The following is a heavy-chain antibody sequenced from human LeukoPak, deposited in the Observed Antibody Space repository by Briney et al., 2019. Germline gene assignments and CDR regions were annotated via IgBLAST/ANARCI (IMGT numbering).Heavy chain of an antibody. Sequence: SETLSLTCTVSGYSISSGYYWGWIRQPPGKGLEWIGSIYHSGSTYYNPSLKSRVTISVDTSKNQFSLKLNSVAAADTAVYYCARVYYYDSSGYFDYWGQGTLVTVSS. D-gene: IGHD3-22*01. CDR2: IYHSGST. CDR3: ARVYYYDSSGYFDY. CDR1: GYSISSGYY. J-gene: IGHJ4*02. V-gene: IGHV4-38-2*02.